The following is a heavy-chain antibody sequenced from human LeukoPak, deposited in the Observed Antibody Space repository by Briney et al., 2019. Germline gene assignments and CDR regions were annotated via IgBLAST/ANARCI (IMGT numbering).Heavy chain of an antibody. CDR2: IYSGGST. D-gene: IGHD3-10*01. CDR3: ASGSGSYGHYFDY. J-gene: IGHJ4*02. CDR1: GFTVSSNY. Sequence: GGSLRLSCTACGFTVSSNYMSWVRQAPGKGLEWVSLIYSGGSTYYADSVKGRFTISRDNSKNTLYLQMNSMRAEDTAVYYCASGSGSYGHYFDYWGQGTLVTVSS. V-gene: IGHV3-66*01.